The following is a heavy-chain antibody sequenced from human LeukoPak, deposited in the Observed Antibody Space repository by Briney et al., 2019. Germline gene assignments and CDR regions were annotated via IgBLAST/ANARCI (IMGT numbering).Heavy chain of an antibody. CDR2: ISSSGSII. CDR1: GFSFSSYE. CDR3: SREGLSGSSDAMDV. V-gene: IGHV3-48*03. J-gene: IGHJ6*02. Sequence: QPGGSLRLSCAASGFSFSSYEMNCVRQAPGKGLEWVSYISSSGSIIYYADSVKGRFTISRDNAKNSLYLQMNSLRAEDTAVYYCSREGLSGSSDAMDVWGQGTTVIVSS. D-gene: IGHD1-26*01.